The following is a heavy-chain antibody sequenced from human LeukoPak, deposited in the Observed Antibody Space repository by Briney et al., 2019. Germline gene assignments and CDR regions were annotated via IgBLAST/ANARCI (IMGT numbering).Heavy chain of an antibody. D-gene: IGHD5-24*01. Sequence: SVKVXXKASGYTFTDDYVHWVRQAPGQGLEWMGWINPNSGVTNYAQKFQGRVTMTRDTSASTVYMELSSLRSEDTAIYYCAXIRXGYNDAXDIWGQGTXVTVPS. CDR2: INPNSGVT. J-gene: IGHJ3*02. CDR3: AXIRXGYNDAXDI. V-gene: IGHV1-2*02. CDR1: GYTFTDDY.